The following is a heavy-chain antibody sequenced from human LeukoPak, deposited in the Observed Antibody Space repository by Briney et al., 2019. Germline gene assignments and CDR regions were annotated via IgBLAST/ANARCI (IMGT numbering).Heavy chain of an antibody. Sequence: GASVNVSCKASGYTFTSYAMHWVRQAPGQRLEWMGWINAGNGNTKYSQKFQGRVTITRDTSASTAYMELSSLRSEDTAVYYCAREYGSGWLGQFAFDYWGQGTLVTVSS. CDR3: AREYGSGWLGQFAFDY. J-gene: IGHJ4*02. CDR2: INAGNGNT. D-gene: IGHD6-19*01. V-gene: IGHV1-3*01. CDR1: GYTFTSYA.